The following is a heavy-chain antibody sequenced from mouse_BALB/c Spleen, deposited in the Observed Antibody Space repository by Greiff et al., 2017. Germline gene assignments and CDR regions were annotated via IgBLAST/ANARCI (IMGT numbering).Heavy chain of an antibody. D-gene: IGHD1-1*01. V-gene: IGHV1-14*01. J-gene: IGHJ2*01. Sequence: EVKLQESGAELARPGASVKLSCKASGYTFTSYVMHWVKQKPGQGLEWIGYINPYNDGTKYNEKFKGKATLTSDKSSSTAYMELSSLTSEDSAVYYCARLEYYGSSPHFDYWGQGTTLTVSS. CDR1: GYTFTSYV. CDR3: ARLEYYGSSPHFDY. CDR2: INPYNDGT.